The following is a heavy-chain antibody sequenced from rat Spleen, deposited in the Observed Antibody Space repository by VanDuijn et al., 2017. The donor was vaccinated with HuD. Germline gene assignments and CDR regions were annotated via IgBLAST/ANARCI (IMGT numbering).Heavy chain of an antibody. D-gene: IGHD1-9*01. CDR2: ISFIAGST. CDR1: GFTLSNFP. Sequence: EVQLVESGGGLMQPGGSVKPSCAASGFTLSNFPMAWVRQAPTKGLEWVATISFIAGSTYYRDSVKGRFTISRDKAKSTLYLQMNSLRSEDTATYYCTRGRVYYGYTGLDYWGHGVMVTVSS. CDR3: TRGRVYYGYTGLDY. V-gene: IGHV5-46*01. J-gene: IGHJ2*01.